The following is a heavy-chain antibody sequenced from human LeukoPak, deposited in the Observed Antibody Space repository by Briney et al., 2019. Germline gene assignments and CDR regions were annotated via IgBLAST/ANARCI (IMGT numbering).Heavy chain of an antibody. V-gene: IGHV4-59*01. D-gene: IGHD2-2*02. CDR2: IYYSGST. CDR3: ARERVVPAAIPGIWFDP. Sequence: PSETLSLTCTVSGGSISSYYWSWLRQPPGKGLEWIGYIYYSGSTNYNPSLKSRVTISVDTSKNQFSLKLSSVTAADTAVYYCARERVVPAAIPGIWFDPWGQGTLVTVSS. CDR1: GGSISSYY. J-gene: IGHJ5*02.